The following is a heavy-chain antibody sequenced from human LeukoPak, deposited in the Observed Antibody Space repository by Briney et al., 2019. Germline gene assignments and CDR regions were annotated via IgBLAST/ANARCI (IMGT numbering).Heavy chain of an antibody. CDR3: ARAFEAYCGGDCVARAFDI. D-gene: IGHD2-21*02. CDR1: GFTFSSYW. CDR2: INSDGSST. J-gene: IGHJ3*02. V-gene: IGHV3-74*01. Sequence: PGGSLRLSCAASGFTFSSYWMHWVRQAPGKGLVWVSRINSDGSSTSYADSVKGRFTISRDNAKNTLYLQMNSLRAEDTAVYYCARAFEAYCGGDCVARAFDIWGQGTMVTVSS.